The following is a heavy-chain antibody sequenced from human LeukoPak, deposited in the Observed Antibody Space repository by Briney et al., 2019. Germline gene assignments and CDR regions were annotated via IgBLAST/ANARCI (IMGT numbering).Heavy chain of an antibody. CDR1: GGSISTTNYY. CDR2: IYSSGNT. D-gene: IGHD6-19*01. V-gene: IGHV4-39*07. CDR3: ARDLYSSGWDY. Sequence: SETLSLTCTVSGGSISTTNYYWGWIRQPPGRDLEWIGSIYSSGNTYYNPSLESRVTISVDTSKNQFSLKLSSVTAADTAVYYCARDLYSSGWDYWGQGTLVTVSS. J-gene: IGHJ4*02.